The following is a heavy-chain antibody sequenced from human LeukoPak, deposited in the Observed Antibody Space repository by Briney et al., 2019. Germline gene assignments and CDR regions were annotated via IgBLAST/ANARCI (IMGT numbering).Heavy chain of an antibody. Sequence: SETLSLTCTVSGGSDSSGSYYWSWIRQPPGKGLEWIGYIYYSGSTNYNPSLKSRVTISVDTSKNQFSLKLSSVTAADTAVYYCARGYASSSGWDYYGMDVWGQGTTVTVSS. CDR3: ARGYASSSGWDYYGMDV. D-gene: IGHD6-19*01. J-gene: IGHJ6*02. CDR2: IYYSGST. CDR1: GGSDSSGSYY. V-gene: IGHV4-61*01.